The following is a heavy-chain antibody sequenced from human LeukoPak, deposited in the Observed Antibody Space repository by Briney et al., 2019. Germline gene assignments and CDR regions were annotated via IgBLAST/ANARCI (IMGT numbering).Heavy chain of an antibody. J-gene: IGHJ4*02. D-gene: IGHD2-15*01. V-gene: IGHV5-51*01. Sequence: GESLKISCKGSGYSFTSYWIGWVRQMPGKGLEWMGIIYPGDSDTRYSPSFQGQVTISADKSISTAYLQWSSLKASDTAMYYCARRPSLLGYCSGGSCQDDYWGQRTLVTVSS. CDR2: IYPGDSDT. CDR1: GYSFTSYW. CDR3: ARRPSLLGYCSGGSCQDDY.